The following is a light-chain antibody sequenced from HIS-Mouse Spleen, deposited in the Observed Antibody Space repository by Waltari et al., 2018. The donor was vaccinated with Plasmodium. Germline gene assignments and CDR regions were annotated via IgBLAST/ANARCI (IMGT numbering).Light chain of an antibody. CDR2: DAS. J-gene: IGKJ4*01. V-gene: IGKV1-33*01. CDR3: QQYDNLPT. CDR1: QDISNY. Sequence: DIQMTPSPSSLSASVGDRVTLTCQASQDISNYLNWYQQKPRKAPKLLIYDASNLETGVPSRFSGSGSGTDFTFTISSLQPEDIATYYCQQYDNLPTFGGGTKVEIK.